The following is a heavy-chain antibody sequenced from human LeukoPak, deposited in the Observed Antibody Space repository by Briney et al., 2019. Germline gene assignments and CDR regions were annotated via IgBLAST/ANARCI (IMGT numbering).Heavy chain of an antibody. D-gene: IGHD3-22*01. J-gene: IGHJ4*02. Sequence: GGSLRLSCAASGFTFTDYYMTWIRQAPGMGLEWISYISRSGITIKYADSVKGRFTISRDNAKNSLYLQMNSLRAEDTAVYYCARRMAMIVVPGGFDYWGQGTLVTVSS. V-gene: IGHV3-11*01. CDR3: ARRMAMIVVPGGFDY. CDR1: GFTFTDYY. CDR2: ISRSGITI.